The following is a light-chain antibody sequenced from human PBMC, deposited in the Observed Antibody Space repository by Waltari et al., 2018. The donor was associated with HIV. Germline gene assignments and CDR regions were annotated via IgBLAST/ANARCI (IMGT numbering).Light chain of an antibody. CDR2: VKKDGSH. V-gene: IGLV4-69*01. J-gene: IGLJ2*01. Sequence: QLILTQSPSASASLGASVKLTCTLSSGHSNYAIAWHQQQPGKGPRVLMKVKKDGSHIKGDGIPDRFSGSSSGAERYLTISGLQSEDESDYYCQTWATGIQIFGGGTKLTVL. CDR3: QTWATGIQI. CDR1: SGHSNYA.